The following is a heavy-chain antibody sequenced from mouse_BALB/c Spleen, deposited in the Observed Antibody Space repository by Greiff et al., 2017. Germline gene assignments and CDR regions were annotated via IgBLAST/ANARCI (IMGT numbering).Heavy chain of an antibody. J-gene: IGHJ3*01. CDR2: IWAGGST. D-gene: IGHD2-3*01. CDR1: GFSLTSYG. Sequence: VMLVESGPGLVAPSQSLSITCTVSGFSLTSYGVHWVRQPPGKGLEWLGVIWAGGSTNYNSALMSRLSISKDNSKSQVFLKMNSLQTDDTAMYYCAALDFDGYYVPYWGQGTLVTVSA. V-gene: IGHV2-9*02. CDR3: AALDFDGYYVPY.